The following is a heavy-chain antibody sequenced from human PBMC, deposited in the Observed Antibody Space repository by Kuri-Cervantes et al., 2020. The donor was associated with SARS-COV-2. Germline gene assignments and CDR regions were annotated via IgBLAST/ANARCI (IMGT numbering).Heavy chain of an antibody. CDR3: TTDPIVVVPGAIVV. D-gene: IGHD2-2*02. Sequence: GGSLRLSCAASGFTFSNAWMSWVRQAPGKGLEWVGRIKSKTDGGTTDYAAPVKGRFTISRDDSKNTLYLQMNSLKTEDTAVYYCTTDPIVVVPGAIVVWGQGTLVTVSS. V-gene: IGHV3-15*01. CDR1: GFTFSNAW. CDR2: IKSKTDGGTT. J-gene: IGHJ4*02.